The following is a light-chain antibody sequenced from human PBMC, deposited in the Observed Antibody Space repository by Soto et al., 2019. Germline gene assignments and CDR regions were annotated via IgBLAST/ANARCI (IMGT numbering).Light chain of an antibody. V-gene: IGKV3-15*01. CDR1: QSVSSN. J-gene: IGKJ1*01. Sequence: EIVMTQSPATLSVSPGERATLSCRASQSVSSNLAWYQQKPGQAPRLLIYGASTRATGMPARFSGSGSGTECTLTISSLQSEDFAVYYCQQYNNWPPAFGQGTKVEIK. CDR3: QQYNNWPPA. CDR2: GAS.